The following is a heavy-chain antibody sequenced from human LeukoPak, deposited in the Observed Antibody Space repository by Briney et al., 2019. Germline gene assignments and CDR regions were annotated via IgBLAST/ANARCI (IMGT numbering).Heavy chain of an antibody. CDR2: ISGSGGST. V-gene: IGHV3-23*01. Sequence: PGGSLRLSCAASGFTFSSYWMSWVRQAPGKGLEWVSAISGSGGSTYYADSVKGRFTISRDNSKNTLYLQMNSLRAEDTAVYYCAKDPFDPGVDYYYGMDVWGQGTTVTVSS. D-gene: IGHD3-9*01. J-gene: IGHJ6*02. CDR3: AKDPFDPGVDYYYGMDV. CDR1: GFTFSSYW.